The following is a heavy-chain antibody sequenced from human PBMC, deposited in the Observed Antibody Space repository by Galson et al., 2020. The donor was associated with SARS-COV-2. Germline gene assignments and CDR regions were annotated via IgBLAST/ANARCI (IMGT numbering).Heavy chain of an antibody. V-gene: IGHV3-66*01. J-gene: IGHJ4*02. CDR1: GFTVSSNY. D-gene: IGHD4-17*01. CDR3: ARRSPSTVTTYGAELDY. Sequence: RSGGSLRLSCAASGFTVSSNYMNWVRQAPGKGLEWVSVLYSGGATYYADSVKGRFTISRDNSKNTLFLQMNRLRAEDTAVYYCARRSPSTVTTYGAELDYWGQGTLVTVSS. CDR2: LYSGGAT.